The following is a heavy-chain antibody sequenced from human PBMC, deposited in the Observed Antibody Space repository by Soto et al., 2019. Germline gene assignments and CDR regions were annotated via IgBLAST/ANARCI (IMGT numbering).Heavy chain of an antibody. D-gene: IGHD2-8*01. CDR3: AIRRYAMGVDYYYYMDV. CDR2: IYYSGST. CDR1: GGSISSYY. Sequence: PSETLSLTCTVSGGSISSYYWSWIRQPPGKGLEWIGYIYYSGSTNYNPSLKSRVTISVDTSKNQFSLKLSSVTAADTAVYYCAIRRYAMGVDYYYYMDVWGKGAAVTVPS. J-gene: IGHJ6*03. V-gene: IGHV4-59*08.